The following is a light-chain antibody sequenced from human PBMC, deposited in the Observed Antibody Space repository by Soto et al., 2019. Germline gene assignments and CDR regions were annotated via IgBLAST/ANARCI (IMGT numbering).Light chain of an antibody. J-gene: IGLJ2*01. V-gene: IGLV1-51*01. CDR1: SSNIGNDY. Sequence: QSVLTQPPSVSAAPGQKVTICCSGSSSNIGNDYVSWYQQLPGTAPKLLIYDNNNRPLGIPDRFSGSKSGTSATLGITGLQAGDEADYYCGTWDSSLSAVVFGGGTKLTVL. CDR3: GTWDSSLSAVV. CDR2: DNN.